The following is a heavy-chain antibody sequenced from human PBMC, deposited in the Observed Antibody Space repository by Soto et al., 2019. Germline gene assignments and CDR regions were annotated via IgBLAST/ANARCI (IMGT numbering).Heavy chain of an antibody. Sequence: ASVKVSCKASGYILINYGISWVRQAPGQGLEWMGWISAYNGNTNYAQKLQGRVTMATDTSTSTAHMELRSLRSDDTAVYYCARDGYCSGGSCYQYYYFDYWGQGTQVTVSS. CDR3: ARDGYCSGGSCYQYYYFDY. J-gene: IGHJ4*02. CDR1: GYILINYG. CDR2: ISAYNGNT. D-gene: IGHD2-15*01. V-gene: IGHV1-18*01.